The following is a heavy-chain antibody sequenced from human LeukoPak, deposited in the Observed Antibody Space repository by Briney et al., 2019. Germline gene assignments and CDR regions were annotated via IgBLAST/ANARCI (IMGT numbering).Heavy chain of an antibody. D-gene: IGHD2-8*02. CDR2: ISSSSSYI. V-gene: IGHV3-21*01. J-gene: IGHJ6*01. CDR3: ASGDVGGVSFYGMDG. Sequence: PSGTLSLSCAASGVTFSSYNMSWGRHAPGKGLEWVSSISSSSSYIYYADPVKGRFTTSRDNAKNSLYLQMNSLRAEDTAVYYCASGDVGGVSFYGMDGWGQGTTVTVSS. CDR1: GVTFSSYN.